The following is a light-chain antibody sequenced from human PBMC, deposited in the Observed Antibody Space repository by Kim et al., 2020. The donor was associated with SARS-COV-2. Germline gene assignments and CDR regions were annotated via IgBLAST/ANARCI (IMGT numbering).Light chain of an antibody. V-gene: IGKV3-15*01. J-gene: IGKJ4*01. CDR1: QSVSSN. CDR2: DAS. CDR3: HQYNNWPLT. Sequence: MTPGERATFSCRASQSVSSNLAWYQQKPGQAPRVLIYDASTRATGIPARFSGSGSGTQFTLTISSLQSEDFAVYYCHQYNNWPLTFGGGTKVDIK.